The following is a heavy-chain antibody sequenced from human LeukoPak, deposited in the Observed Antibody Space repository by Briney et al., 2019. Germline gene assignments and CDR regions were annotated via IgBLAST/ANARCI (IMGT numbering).Heavy chain of an antibody. CDR3: AKGRSTNYYDSSGYGQDAFDI. CDR2: INWNGGTT. Sequence: PGGSLRLSCAASGFTFDDYGMTWVRQAPGKGLEWVSGINWNGGTTGYAVSVQGRFTISRDNAKNSLYLQMNSLRAEDTAVYYCAKGRSTNYYDSSGYGQDAFDIWGQGTMVTVSS. D-gene: IGHD3-22*01. CDR1: GFTFDDYG. J-gene: IGHJ3*02. V-gene: IGHV3-20*04.